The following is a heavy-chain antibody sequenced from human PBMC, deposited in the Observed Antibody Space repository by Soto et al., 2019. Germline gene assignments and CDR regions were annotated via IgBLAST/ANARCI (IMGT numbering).Heavy chain of an antibody. V-gene: IGHV1-18*01. D-gene: IGHD6-19*01. CDR3: ARDKAVAGIPFDY. CDR2: ISAYNGNT. Sequence: ASVKVSCKASGYTFTSYAMHWVRQAPGQGLEWMGWISAYNGNTNYAQKLQGRVTMTTDTSTSTAYMELRSLRSDDTAVYYCARDKAVAGIPFDYWGQGTLVTVSS. J-gene: IGHJ4*02. CDR1: GYTFTSYA.